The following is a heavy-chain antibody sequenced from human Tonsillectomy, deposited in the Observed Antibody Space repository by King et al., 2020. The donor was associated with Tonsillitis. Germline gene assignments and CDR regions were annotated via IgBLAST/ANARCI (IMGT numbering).Heavy chain of an antibody. Sequence: QLQESGPGLVKPSETLSLTCTVSGGSISNHYWSWIRQPPGKGLEWIGYFYYTGSTKYNPSLKSRVTISKDTSKNQFSLRLSSVTAADSAVYYCAREYCNNTSCYFFDYWGQGTLVTVSS. V-gene: IGHV4-59*11. J-gene: IGHJ4*02. CDR1: GGSISNHY. CDR2: FYYTGST. CDR3: AREYCNNTSCYFFDY. D-gene: IGHD2-2*01.